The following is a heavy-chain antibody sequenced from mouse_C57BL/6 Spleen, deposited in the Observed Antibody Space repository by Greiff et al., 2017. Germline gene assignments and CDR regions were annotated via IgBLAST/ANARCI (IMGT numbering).Heavy chain of an antibody. V-gene: IGHV1-59*01. CDR1: GYTFTSYW. D-gene: IGHD3-1*01. Sequence: QVQLQQPGAELVRPGTSVKLSCKASGYTFTSYWMHWVKQRPGQGLEWIGVIDPSDSYTNYNQKFKGKATLTVDTSSSTAYMQRSRLTSEDAAVYYCGRGLPGKDAMDYWGQGTSVTVSA. CDR3: GRGLPGKDAMDY. J-gene: IGHJ4*01. CDR2: IDPSDSYT.